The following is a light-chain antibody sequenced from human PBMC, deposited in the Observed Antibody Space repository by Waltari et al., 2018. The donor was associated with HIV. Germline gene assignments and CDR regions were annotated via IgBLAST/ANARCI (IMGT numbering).Light chain of an antibody. J-gene: IGKJ4*01. V-gene: IGKV1-13*02. Sequence: AIQVTQSPSSLSASVGDRVGITCRASQDISSALAWYRQKPGKAPKLLIYDASSLESGVPSRFSGSGSGTDFTLTIRSLQPEDFATYYCEHFNTDMLTFGGGTNVEIK. CDR1: QDISSA. CDR2: DAS. CDR3: EHFNTDMLT.